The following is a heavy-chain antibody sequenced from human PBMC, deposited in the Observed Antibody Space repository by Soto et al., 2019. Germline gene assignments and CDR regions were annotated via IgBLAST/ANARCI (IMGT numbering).Heavy chain of an antibody. Sequence: ASVKXSFNASLYTFTIYYIHCVRQAPGQGLEWMGIINPSDGGTRYAQKLQGRVTMTRDTSTSTIYMEVTSLKSEDTAVYYCTREANGKQLDTWGQGTLVTVSS. CDR1: LYTFTIYY. CDR3: TREANGKQLDT. D-gene: IGHD2-8*01. J-gene: IGHJ5*02. V-gene: IGHV1-46*01. CDR2: INPSDGGT.